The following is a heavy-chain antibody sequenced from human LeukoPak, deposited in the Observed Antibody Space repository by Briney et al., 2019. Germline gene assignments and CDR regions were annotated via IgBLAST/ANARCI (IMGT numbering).Heavy chain of an antibody. CDR1: GGSISSYY. CDR2: IYYSRST. D-gene: IGHD1-14*01. J-gene: IGHJ3*02. V-gene: IGHV4-59*01. CDR3: ARKTEGAAFDI. Sequence: SETLSLTCTVSGGSISSYYWSWIRQPPGKGLEWIGYIYYSRSTNYNPSLRSRVTISVDTSKNQFSLKLSSVTAADTAVYYCARKTEGAAFDIWGQGTMVTVSS.